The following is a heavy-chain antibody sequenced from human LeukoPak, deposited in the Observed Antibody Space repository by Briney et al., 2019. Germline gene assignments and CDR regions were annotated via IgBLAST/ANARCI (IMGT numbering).Heavy chain of an antibody. Sequence: PSETLSLTCAVYGGSFSGYYWSWIRQPPGKGLEWIGEINHSGSTNYNPSLKSRVTISVDTSKNQFSLKLSSVTAADTAVYYCARAGRFIAALRWFDPWGQGTLVTVSS. V-gene: IGHV4-34*01. CDR3: ARAGRFIAALRWFDP. D-gene: IGHD6-6*01. CDR2: INHSGST. J-gene: IGHJ5*02. CDR1: GGSFSGYY.